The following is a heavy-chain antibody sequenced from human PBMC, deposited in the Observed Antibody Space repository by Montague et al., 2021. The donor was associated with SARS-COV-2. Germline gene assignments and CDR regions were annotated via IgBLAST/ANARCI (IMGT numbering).Heavy chain of an antibody. D-gene: IGHD5-18*01. CDR2: IYYSGST. CDR3: ARLGRGYSYAQSAFDI. J-gene: IGHJ3*02. V-gene: IGHV4-59*08. CDR1: GGSISSYY. Sequence: SETLSLTCTGSGGSISSYYWSWMRQPPGKRLEWIGYIYYSGSTNYNPSLKSRVTISVDTSKNQFSLKLSSVTAADTAVYYCARLGRGYSYAQSAFDIWGQGTMVTVSS.